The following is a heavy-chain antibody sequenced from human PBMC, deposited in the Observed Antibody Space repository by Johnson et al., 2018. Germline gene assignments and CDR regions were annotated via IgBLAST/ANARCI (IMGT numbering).Heavy chain of an antibody. D-gene: IGHD4-17*01. V-gene: IGHV3-33*01. Sequence: VQLVESGGGVVQPGRSLRLSCAASGFTFSSYGMHWVRQAPGKGLEWVAVIWYDGSNKYYADSVKGRFTISRDNSKNTLYLQMNSLRAEDTAVYYCAREVHYGDYPLAEYFQHWGQGTLVTVSS. CDR1: GFTFSSYG. J-gene: IGHJ1*01. CDR2: IWYDGSNK. CDR3: AREVHYGDYPLAEYFQH.